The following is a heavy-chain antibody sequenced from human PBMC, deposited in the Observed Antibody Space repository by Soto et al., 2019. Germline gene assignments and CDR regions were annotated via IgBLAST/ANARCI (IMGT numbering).Heavy chain of an antibody. J-gene: IGHJ3*02. CDR3: ARVFGIIKIAAAGPYDAFDI. D-gene: IGHD6-13*01. Sequence: ASVKVSCKASGYTFPSYAMHWVRQAPGQRLEWMGWINAGNGNTKYSQKFQGRVTITRDTSASTAYMELSSLRSEDTAVYYCARVFGIIKIAAAGPYDAFDIWGQGTMVTVSS. CDR1: GYTFPSYA. CDR2: INAGNGNT. V-gene: IGHV1-3*01.